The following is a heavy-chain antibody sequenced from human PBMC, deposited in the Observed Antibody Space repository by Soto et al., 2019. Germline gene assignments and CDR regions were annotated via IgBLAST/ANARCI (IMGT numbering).Heavy chain of an antibody. Sequence: QVQLVQSGAEVKKPGASVKVSCKASGYTFTSYYMHWVRQAPGQGLEWMGIINPSGGSTSYAQKFQGRVTMTRDTSTSTVYMELSSLRSEDTAVYYCERYSSGDAFDIWGQGTMVTVSS. D-gene: IGHD6-25*01. CDR1: GYTFTSYY. CDR3: ERYSSGDAFDI. V-gene: IGHV1-46*01. CDR2: INPSGGST. J-gene: IGHJ3*02.